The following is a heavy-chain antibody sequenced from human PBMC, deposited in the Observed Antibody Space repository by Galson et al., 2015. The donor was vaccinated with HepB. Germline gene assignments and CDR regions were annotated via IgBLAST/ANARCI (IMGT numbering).Heavy chain of an antibody. CDR3: AREGLPSLRFLEWHRITDAFDI. J-gene: IGHJ3*02. D-gene: IGHD3-3*01. CDR2: INTNTGNP. CDR1: GYTFTSYA. Sequence: SVKVSCKASGYTFTSYAMNWVRQAPGQGLEWMGWINTNTGNPTYAQGFTGRFVFSLDTSVSTAYLQISSLKAEDTAAYYCAREGLPSLRFLEWHRITDAFDIWGQGTMVTVSS. V-gene: IGHV7-4-1*02.